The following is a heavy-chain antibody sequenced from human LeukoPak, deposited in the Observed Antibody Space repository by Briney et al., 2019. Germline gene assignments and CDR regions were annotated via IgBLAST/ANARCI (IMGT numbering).Heavy chain of an antibody. CDR3: AGLSSPLNLRYWYFDL. Sequence: ASVKVSCKASGYTFTSYYMHWVRQAPGQGLEWMGIINPSGGSTSYAQKFQGRVTMTRDMSTSAAYMELSSLRSEDTAVYYCAGLSSPLNLRYWYFDLWGRGTLVTVSS. CDR1: GYTFTSYY. D-gene: IGHD3-16*01. CDR2: INPSGGST. J-gene: IGHJ2*01. V-gene: IGHV1-46*03.